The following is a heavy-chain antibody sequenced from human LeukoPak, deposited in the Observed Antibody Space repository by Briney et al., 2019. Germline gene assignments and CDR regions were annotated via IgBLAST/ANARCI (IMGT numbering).Heavy chain of an antibody. J-gene: IGHJ4*02. D-gene: IGHD6-19*01. V-gene: IGHV3-30*18. CDR3: AKLYSSGTTADY. CDR2: ISCDGSNK. Sequence: SGRSLRLSCAASGFTFSSYGMHWVRQAPGKGLEWVAVISCDGSNKYYADSVKGRFTISRDNSKNTLYLQMNSLRAEDTAVYYCAKLYSSGTTADYWGQGTLVTVSS. CDR1: GFTFSSYG.